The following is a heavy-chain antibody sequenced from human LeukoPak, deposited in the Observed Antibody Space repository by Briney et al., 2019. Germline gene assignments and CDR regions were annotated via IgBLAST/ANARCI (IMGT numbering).Heavy chain of an antibody. D-gene: IGHD1-26*01. Sequence: PGRSLRLSCAASGFTFSSYGMQWVRQAPGRGLEWGAVISYDGSNKYYADSVKGRFTISRDNSKNTLYLQMNSLRAEDTAVYYCAKDRKWDLSLIHADYWGQGTLVTVSS. CDR1: GFTFSSYG. CDR2: ISYDGSNK. V-gene: IGHV3-30*18. J-gene: IGHJ4*02. CDR3: AKDRKWDLSLIHADY.